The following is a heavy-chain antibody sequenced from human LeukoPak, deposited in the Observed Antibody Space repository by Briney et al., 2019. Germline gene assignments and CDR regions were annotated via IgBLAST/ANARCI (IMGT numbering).Heavy chain of an antibody. CDR3: ARVWRNPSFGVDV. J-gene: IGHJ6*02. CDR1: GGSISSSTW. D-gene: IGHD1-14*01. CDR2: IYHSGST. V-gene: IGHV4-4*02. Sequence: SGTLSLTCAVSGGSISSSTWWSWVRQPPGKGLEWIGEIYHSGSTNYNPSLKSRVTISVDKSKNQFSLKLSSVTAADTAVYYCARVWRNPSFGVDVWGQGTTVTVSS.